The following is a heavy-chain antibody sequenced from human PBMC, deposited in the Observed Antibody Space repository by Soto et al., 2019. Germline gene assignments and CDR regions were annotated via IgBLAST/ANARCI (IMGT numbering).Heavy chain of an antibody. CDR1: GYTFTSYY. V-gene: IGHV1-46*01. CDR2: INPSGGST. CDR3: ARGITMVRGVAAPDY. D-gene: IGHD3-10*01. Sequence: GASVKVSCKASGYTFTSYYMHWVRQAPGQGLEWMGIINPSGGSTSYAQKLQGRVTMTRDTSTSTVYMELSSLRSEDTAVYYCARGITMVRGVAAPDYWGQGTLVTVSS. J-gene: IGHJ4*02.